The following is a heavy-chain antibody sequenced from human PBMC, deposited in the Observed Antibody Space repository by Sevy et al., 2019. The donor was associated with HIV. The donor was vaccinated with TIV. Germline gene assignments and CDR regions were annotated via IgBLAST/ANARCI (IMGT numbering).Heavy chain of an antibody. CDR2: ISAYNGNT. V-gene: IGHV1-18*01. CDR1: GYTFTSYG. J-gene: IGHJ4*02. CDR3: ARDRSVYDSSPYYFDY. Sequence: ASVKVSCKASGYTFTSYGISWVRQAPGQGLEWMGWISAYNGNTNYPQKLQGRVTMTTDTSTSTAYMELRSLRSDNTAVYYCARDRSVYDSSPYYFDYWGQGTLVTVSS. D-gene: IGHD3-22*01.